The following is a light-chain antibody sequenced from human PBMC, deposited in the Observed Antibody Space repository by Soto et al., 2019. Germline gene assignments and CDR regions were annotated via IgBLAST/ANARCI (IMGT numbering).Light chain of an antibody. Sequence: DIVMTQSPLSLPVTPGEPASISCRSSQSLLHSNGYNYLDXXLQKPGQQPQLLIYLVSNRSSGVPDRFSGSASGPDFTLKISRVEAEDVGVYYCMQGLQTLSITFGQGKRLEIK. CDR2: LVS. V-gene: IGKV2-28*01. J-gene: IGKJ5*01. CDR3: MQGLQTLSIT. CDR1: QSLLHSNGYNY.